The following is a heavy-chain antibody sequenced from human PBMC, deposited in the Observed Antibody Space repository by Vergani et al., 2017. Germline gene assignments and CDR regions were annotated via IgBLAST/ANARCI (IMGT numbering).Heavy chain of an antibody. D-gene: IGHD4/OR15-4a*01. V-gene: IGHV5-51*01. CDR2: IYPGDSDA. Sequence: EVQLVQSGAEVKKPGESLKISCKASGYSFATFWIGWVRQMPVKGLEWMGLIYPGDSDAKYSPSFQGHVTVSADKSITTAYLQWTTLKASDTAMYYCARHTNFGHLDYWGQGTLVTVSS. J-gene: IGHJ4*02. CDR1: GYSFATFW. CDR3: ARHTNFGHLDY.